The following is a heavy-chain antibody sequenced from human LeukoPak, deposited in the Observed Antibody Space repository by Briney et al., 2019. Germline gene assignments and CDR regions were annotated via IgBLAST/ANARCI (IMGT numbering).Heavy chain of an antibody. V-gene: IGHV4-34*01. CDR3: ARGGLDKELWLRLFYFDY. CDR2: INHAGVT. Sequence: SETLSLTCAVYGGSFSGYYWSWIRQFPGKELEWIGEINHAGVTNYNPSLKSRVTISEDTSKNQFSLKLNSVTAADTALYFCARGGLDKELWLRLFYFDYWGQGIQVTVSS. J-gene: IGHJ4*02. CDR1: GGSFSGYY. D-gene: IGHD5-18*01.